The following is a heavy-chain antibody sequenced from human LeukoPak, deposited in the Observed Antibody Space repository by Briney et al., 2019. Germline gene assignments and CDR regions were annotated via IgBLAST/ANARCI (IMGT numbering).Heavy chain of an antibody. Sequence: PSETLSLTCTVSSGSISSSDFFWGWIRQPPGKGLEWIGYIYYSGRTNNNPSLKSRVAISVDTSKNQFSLKLSSVTAADTAVYYCARQTAVSPPRFDYWGQGTLVTVSS. V-gene: IGHV4-39*01. CDR1: SGSISSSDFF. J-gene: IGHJ4*02. D-gene: IGHD5/OR15-5a*01. CDR3: ARQTAVSPPRFDY. CDR2: IYYSGRT.